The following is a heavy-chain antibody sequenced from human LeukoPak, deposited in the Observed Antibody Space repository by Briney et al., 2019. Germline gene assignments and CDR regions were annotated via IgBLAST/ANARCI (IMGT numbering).Heavy chain of an antibody. CDR1: GYIFTSFY. Sequence: ASVKVSCKASGYIFTSFYIHWVRQVPGQGLEWMGIIDPSGGITTYAQKFQGGVIMTADTSTNTVYLELSSLKSEDTAVYYCARATVTTYADYFDYWGQGTLVTVSS. CDR3: ARATVTTYADYFDY. D-gene: IGHD4-17*01. CDR2: IDPSGGIT. J-gene: IGHJ4*02. V-gene: IGHV1-46*01.